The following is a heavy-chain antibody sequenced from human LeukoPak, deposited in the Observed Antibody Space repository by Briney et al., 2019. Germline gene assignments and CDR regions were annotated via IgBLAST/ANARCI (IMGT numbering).Heavy chain of an antibody. D-gene: IGHD3-3*01. Sequence: GGSLRLSCAASGFTFSSFAMNWVRQAPGKGLEWVGRIKSKTDGGTTDYAAPVKGRFTISRDDSKNTLYLQMNSLKTEDTAVYYCTTAGGRFLEWLLSAYYYYYYMDVWGKGTTVTVSS. V-gene: IGHV3-15*01. CDR3: TTAGGRFLEWLLSAYYYYYYMDV. J-gene: IGHJ6*03. CDR2: IKSKTDGGTT. CDR1: GFTFSSFA.